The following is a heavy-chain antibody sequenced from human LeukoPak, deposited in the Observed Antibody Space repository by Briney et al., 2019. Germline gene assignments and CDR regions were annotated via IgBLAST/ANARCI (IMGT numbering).Heavy chain of an antibody. D-gene: IGHD2-15*01. CDR1: GGSISSGGYY. CDR2: ISYSGTT. Sequence: SQTLSLTCTVSGGSISSGGYYWSWIRQHPGKGLEWIGYISYSGTTYYNPSLKSRVTISVDTSKNQYSLKLSSVTAADTAVYYCATLGYCSGGSCYSDYWGQGTLVTVSS. CDR3: ATLGYCSGGSCYSDY. J-gene: IGHJ4*02. V-gene: IGHV4-31*03.